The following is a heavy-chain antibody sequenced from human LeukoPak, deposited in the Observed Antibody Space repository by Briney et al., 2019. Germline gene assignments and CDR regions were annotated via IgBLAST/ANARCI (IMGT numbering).Heavy chain of an antibody. CDR3: ARAQNPYDSSGYYGY. CDR1: GFTFSSYA. J-gene: IGHJ4*02. D-gene: IGHD3-22*01. V-gene: IGHV3-30-3*01. Sequence: GGSLRLSCAASGFTFSSYAMSWVRQAPGKGLEWVAVISYDGSNKYYADSVKGRFTISRDNSKNTLYLQMNSLRAEDTAVYYCARAQNPYDSSGYYGYWGQGTLVTVSS. CDR2: ISYDGSNK.